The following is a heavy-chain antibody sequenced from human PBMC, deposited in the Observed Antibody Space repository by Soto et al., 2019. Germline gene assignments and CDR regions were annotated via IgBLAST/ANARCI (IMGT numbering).Heavy chain of an antibody. CDR2: IYYSGST. CDR1: GGSISSSSYY. D-gene: IGHD2-21*01. CDR3: ARRHRSLFFDY. Sequence: PSETLSLTCTVSGGSISSSSYYWGWFRQPPGKGLEWIGNIYYSGSTYYNPSLKSRVTISVDTSKNQFSLKLSSVTATDTAVYYCARRHRSLFFDYWGQGTVVTV. J-gene: IGHJ4*02. V-gene: IGHV4-39*01.